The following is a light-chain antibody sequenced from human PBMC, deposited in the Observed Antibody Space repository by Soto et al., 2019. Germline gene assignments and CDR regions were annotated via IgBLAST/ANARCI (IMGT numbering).Light chain of an antibody. CDR3: KQYDNLPLT. V-gene: IGKV1-9*01. CDR1: QGISSY. CDR2: AAS. Sequence: PFTPFPSSLSTSFTARGTPTCTASQGISSYLAWYQQKPGKATKLLIYAASTLQSGVPSRFSGSGSGTDFTFTISSLQPEDIATYYCKQYDNLPLTFGQGTRLEIK. J-gene: IGKJ5*01.